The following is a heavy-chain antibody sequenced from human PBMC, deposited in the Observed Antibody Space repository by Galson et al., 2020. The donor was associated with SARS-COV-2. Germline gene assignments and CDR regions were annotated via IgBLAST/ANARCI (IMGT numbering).Heavy chain of an antibody. CDR3: ARDAFDWLLRAPNYYYYGMDV. V-gene: IGHV1-18*01. J-gene: IGHJ6*02. Sequence: ASVKVSCKASGYTFTSYGISWVRQAPGQGLEWMGWISAYNGNTNYAQKLQGRVTMTTDTSTSTAYMELRSLRSDDTAVYYCARDAFDWLLRAPNYYYYGMDVWGHGATVTVSS. D-gene: IGHD3-9*01. CDR1: GYTFTSYG. CDR2: ISAYNGNT.